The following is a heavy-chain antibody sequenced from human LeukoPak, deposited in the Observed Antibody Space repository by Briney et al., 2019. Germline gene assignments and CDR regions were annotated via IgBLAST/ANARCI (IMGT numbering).Heavy chain of an antibody. CDR3: ASALIVPAAANYYYYYMDV. V-gene: IGHV1-69*01. D-gene: IGHD2-2*01. CDR2: IIPIFGTA. J-gene: IGHJ6*03. Sequence: SVKVSCKASGGTFSSYAISWVRQAPGQGLEWMGGIIPIFGTANYAQKFQGRVTITADESTSTAYMELSSLRSEDTAVYYCASALIVPAAANYYYYYMDVWGKGTTVTVSS. CDR1: GGTFSSYA.